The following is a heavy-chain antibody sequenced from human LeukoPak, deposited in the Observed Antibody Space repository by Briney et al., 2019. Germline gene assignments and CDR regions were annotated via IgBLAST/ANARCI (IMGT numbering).Heavy chain of an antibody. Sequence: KSSETLSLTCTVSGGSISSGSYYWSWIRQPAGRGLEWIGRIDASGSTNYNPSLKSRVTMSVDSSKNQFSLKVSSVTAADTAVYYCARKDGDIWGQGTMVTVSS. D-gene: IGHD5-24*01. CDR3: ARKDGDI. CDR2: IDASGST. CDR1: GGSISSGSYY. V-gene: IGHV4-61*02. J-gene: IGHJ3*02.